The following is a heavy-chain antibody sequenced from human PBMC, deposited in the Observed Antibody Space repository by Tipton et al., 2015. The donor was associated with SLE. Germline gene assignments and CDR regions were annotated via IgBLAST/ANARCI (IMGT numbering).Heavy chain of an antibody. J-gene: IGHJ3*02. Sequence: LRLSCNVSGGSIRSLSSYWTWVRQPPGKGLEWIGRIYYSGTTYNNPALKSRVSISVDDTKTQYSLRLSSVTSADTAVYYCARSSRGVFDIWGRGTMIAVSS. CDR1: GGSIRSLSSY. CDR3: ARSSRGVFDI. CDR2: IYYSGTT. V-gene: IGHV4-39*01. D-gene: IGHD2-8*01.